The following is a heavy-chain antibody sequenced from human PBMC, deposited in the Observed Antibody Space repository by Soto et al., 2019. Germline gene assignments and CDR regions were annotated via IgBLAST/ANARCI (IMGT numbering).Heavy chain of an antibody. J-gene: IGHJ4*02. CDR1: GITFTNYW. Sequence: EVQLVESGGGSVQPGGSLRLSCVASGITFTNYWMHWVRQVPGKGLVWVARVDSDGRGTSYADFVKGRFTISRDNAKNTLYLQMNSLRVEDTAMDYCGTAFEHWGQGIPVTVSS. CDR3: GTAFEH. V-gene: IGHV3-74*01. CDR2: VDSDGRGT.